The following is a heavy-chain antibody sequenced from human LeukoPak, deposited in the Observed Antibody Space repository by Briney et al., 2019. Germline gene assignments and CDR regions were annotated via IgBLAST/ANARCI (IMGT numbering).Heavy chain of an antibody. CDR2: IYYSGST. D-gene: IGHD2-2*01. CDR3: AREVELEGSST. CDR1: GGSISSSSYY. J-gene: IGHJ5*02. Sequence: SETLSLTCTDSGGSISSSSYYWGWIRQPPGKGLEWIGSIYYSGSTYYNPSLKSRVTISVDTSKNQFSLKLSSVTAADTAVYYCAREVELEGSSTWGQGTLVTVSS. V-gene: IGHV4-39*07.